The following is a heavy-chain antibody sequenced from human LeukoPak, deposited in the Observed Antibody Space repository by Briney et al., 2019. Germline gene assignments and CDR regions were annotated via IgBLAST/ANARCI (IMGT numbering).Heavy chain of an antibody. J-gene: IGHJ4*02. Sequence: SETLSLTCTVSGGSISSYYWSWTRQPPGEGLEWIGYIYYSGSTNYNPSLKSRVTISVDTSKNQFSLKLSSVTAADTAVYYCARLRYSYGPDYYDYWGQGTLVTVSS. D-gene: IGHD5-18*01. CDR2: IYYSGST. CDR3: ARLRYSYGPDYYDY. CDR1: GGSISSYY. V-gene: IGHV4-59*08.